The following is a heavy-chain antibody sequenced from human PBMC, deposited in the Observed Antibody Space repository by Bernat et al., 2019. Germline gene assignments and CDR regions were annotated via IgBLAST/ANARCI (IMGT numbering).Heavy chain of an antibody. CDR3: AREEEMATIRGPYYFDY. CDR2: TYYRSKWYS. V-gene: IGHV6-1*01. D-gene: IGHD5-24*01. J-gene: IGHJ4*02. Sequence: QVQLQQSGPGLVKPSQTLSLTCAIPGDSVSSNSAAWNWIRQSPSRGLEWLGRTYYRSKWYSDYAVSVKSRITINPDTSKNQFSLQLNSVTPEDTAVYYCAREEEMATIRGPYYFDYWGQGTLVTVSS. CDR1: GDSVSSNSAA.